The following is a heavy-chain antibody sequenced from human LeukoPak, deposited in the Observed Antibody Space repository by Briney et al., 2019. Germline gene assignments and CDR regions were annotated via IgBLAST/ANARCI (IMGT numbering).Heavy chain of an antibody. CDR1: RGTFSSYA. J-gene: IGHJ5*02. Sequence: SVKVSCKASRGTFSSYAISWVRQAPGQGLEWMGGIIPIFGTANYAQKFQGRVTITTDESTSTAYMELSSLRSEDTAVYYCARSIAGGSRNWFDPWGQGTLVTVSS. D-gene: IGHD3-10*01. CDR2: IIPIFGTA. V-gene: IGHV1-69*05. CDR3: ARSIAGGSRNWFDP.